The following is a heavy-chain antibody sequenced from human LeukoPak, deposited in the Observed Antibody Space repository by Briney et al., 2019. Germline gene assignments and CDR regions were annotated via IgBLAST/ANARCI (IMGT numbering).Heavy chain of an antibody. CDR2: IYYSRST. CDR1: DSSISSSSYY. D-gene: IGHD3-22*01. CDR3: ARHQQLDRSGYWDAFDI. V-gene: IGHV4-39*01. Sequence: SETLSLTCTVSDSSISSSSYYWGWIRQPPGKGLEWIGGIYYSRSTYYNPSLKSRVTISVDTSKNQFSLKLSSVTAADTAVYYCARHQQLDRSGYWDAFDIWGQGTMVTVSS. J-gene: IGHJ3*02.